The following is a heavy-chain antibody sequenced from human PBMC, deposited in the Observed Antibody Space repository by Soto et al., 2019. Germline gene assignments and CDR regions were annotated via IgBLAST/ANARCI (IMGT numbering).Heavy chain of an antibody. CDR2: IWDDGSKK. D-gene: IGHD3-3*01. CDR3: ARDASYYSLWSGYYPSRNGMDV. CDR1: GFTFSSFG. Sequence: QVQVVESGGGVVQPGRSLRLSCAASGFTFSSFGMHWVRQAPCKGLEWVSLIWDDGSKKSYGDSVKGRFTISRDNSRNTVYLQMNSLRADDTAVYYCARDASYYSLWSGYYPSRNGMDVWCQGTTVTVSS. V-gene: IGHV3-33*01. J-gene: IGHJ6*02.